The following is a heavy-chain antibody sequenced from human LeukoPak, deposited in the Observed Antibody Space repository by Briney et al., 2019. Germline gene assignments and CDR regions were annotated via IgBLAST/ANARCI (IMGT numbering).Heavy chain of an antibody. D-gene: IGHD6-13*01. J-gene: IGHJ1*01. Sequence: SETLSLTCAVYGGSFSDYYWSWIRQPPGKGLEWIGEINHSGSTSYNPSLKSRVTISVDTSKNQFSLKLRSVTAADTAVYYCARDSGAAQLWGQGTLVTVSS. V-gene: IGHV4-34*01. CDR1: GGSFSDYY. CDR2: INHSGST. CDR3: ARDSGAAQL.